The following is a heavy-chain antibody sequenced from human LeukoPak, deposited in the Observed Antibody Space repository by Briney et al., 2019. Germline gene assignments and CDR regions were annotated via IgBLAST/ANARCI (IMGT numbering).Heavy chain of an antibody. CDR1: GFTFSSYS. D-gene: IGHD3-9*01. Sequence: PGGSLRLSCAASGFTFSSYSMNWVRQAPGKGLEWVSSISSSSSYIYYADSVKGRFTISKDNAKNSLYLQMNSLRAEDTAVYYCAREGYDILTGNSDYWGQGTLVTVSS. J-gene: IGHJ4*02. CDR3: AREGYDILTGNSDY. CDR2: ISSSSSYI. V-gene: IGHV3-21*01.